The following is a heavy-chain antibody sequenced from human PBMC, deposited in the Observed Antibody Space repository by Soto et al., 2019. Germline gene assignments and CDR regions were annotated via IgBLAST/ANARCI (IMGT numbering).Heavy chain of an antibody. Sequence: QVQLVQSGAEVKKPGASVKVSCKASGYTFTSYGISWVRQAPGQGLEWMGWISAYNGNTNYAQKLQGRVTMTTDTSTSIAYMEMRSLRSDDTAVYYCARDPGYSGYDLRPSYYYYGMDVWGQGTTVTVYS. CDR3: ARDPGYSGYDLRPSYYYYGMDV. V-gene: IGHV1-18*01. D-gene: IGHD5-12*01. CDR2: ISAYNGNT. CDR1: GYTFTSYG. J-gene: IGHJ6*02.